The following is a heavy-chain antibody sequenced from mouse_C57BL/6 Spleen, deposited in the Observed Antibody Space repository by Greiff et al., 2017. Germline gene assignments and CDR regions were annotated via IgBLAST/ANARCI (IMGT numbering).Heavy chain of an antibody. CDR3: ASYYDYVGAY. D-gene: IGHD2-4*01. J-gene: IGHJ3*01. CDR1: GYTFTDYY. CDR2: IFPGSGST. Sequence: VQLQQSGPELVKPGASVKISCKASGYTFTDYYINWVKQRPGQGLEWIGWIFPGSGSTYYNEKFKGKATLTVDTSSSTAYMQLSSLTSEDSAVYYCASYYDYVGAYWGQGTLVTVSA. V-gene: IGHV1-75*01.